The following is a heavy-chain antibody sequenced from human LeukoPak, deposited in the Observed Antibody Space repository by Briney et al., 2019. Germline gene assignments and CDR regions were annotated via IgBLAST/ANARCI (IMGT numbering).Heavy chain of an antibody. CDR3: ARTYYYDSSGPGAFDI. D-gene: IGHD3-22*01. Sequence: GGSLRLSCAASGFTVRSNYMSWVRQAPGKGLEWVSVIYSGGSTYYADSVKGRFTISRDNSKNTLYLQMNSLRAEDTAVYYCARTYYYDSSGPGAFDIWGQGTMVTVSS. J-gene: IGHJ3*02. V-gene: IGHV3-53*01. CDR1: GFTVRSNY. CDR2: IYSGGST.